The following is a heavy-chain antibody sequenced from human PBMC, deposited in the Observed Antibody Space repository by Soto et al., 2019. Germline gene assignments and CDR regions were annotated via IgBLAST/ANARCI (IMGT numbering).Heavy chain of an antibody. V-gene: IGHV4-39*01. D-gene: IGHD2-21*02. CDR1: GGSISSSSYF. CDR3: ARHPSDFWFDP. CDR2: IYYSGST. J-gene: IGHJ5*02. Sequence: SETLSLTCTVSGGSISSSSYFWGWIRQPPGKGLEWIGSIYYSGSTYYNPSLKSRVMVSVDTSKNQFSLKLSSVTAADTAVYYCARHPSDFWFDPWGQGTLVTVSS.